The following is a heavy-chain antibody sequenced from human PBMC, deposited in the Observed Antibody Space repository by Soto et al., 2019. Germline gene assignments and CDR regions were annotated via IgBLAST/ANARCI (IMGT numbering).Heavy chain of an antibody. Sequence: QLQLQASGPGLVKPSEALSLTCTVSGGSINTGSFYWGWIRQSPGKGLEWIGSIYYSGNTYYNPSLESRVIISVDTSNNQFSLKLSSVTAADTALYYCAKYLCSAGVDVWGQGTTVIVSS. D-gene: IGHD2-2*01. J-gene: IGHJ6*02. CDR3: AKYLCSAGVDV. CDR2: IYYSGNT. V-gene: IGHV4-39*01. CDR1: GGSINTGSFY.